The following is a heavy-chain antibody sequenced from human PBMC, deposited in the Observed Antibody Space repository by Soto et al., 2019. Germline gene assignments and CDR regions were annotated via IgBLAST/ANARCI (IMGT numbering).Heavy chain of an antibody. CDR1: GYTFTDFY. CDR3: AREQGIAAAGSPWLFDFDY. Sequence: ASVKVSCKTSGYTFTDFYMHWVRQAPGQGLEWMGWINPNSGGTKYAQNFQGWVTMTRDTSISTAYMELSSLRSEDTAVYYCAREQGIAAAGSPWLFDFDYWGQGTLVTVSS. J-gene: IGHJ4*02. CDR2: INPNSGGT. D-gene: IGHD6-13*01. V-gene: IGHV1-2*04.